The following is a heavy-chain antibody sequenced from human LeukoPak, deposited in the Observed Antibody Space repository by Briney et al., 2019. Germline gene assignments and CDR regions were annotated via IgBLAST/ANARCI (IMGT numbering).Heavy chain of an antibody. CDR2: IKQDGSEK. D-gene: IGHD3-9*01. Sequence: GGSLRLSCAASGFTFSNYWMIWVRQAPGKGLEWVGNIKQDGSEKRYADSVRGRFTISRDNSRNTLYLQMNSLRVEDTAVYYCARDLRKGRYFDYWGQGTLVTVSS. V-gene: IGHV3-7*01. J-gene: IGHJ4*02. CDR3: ARDLRKGRYFDY. CDR1: GFTFSNYW.